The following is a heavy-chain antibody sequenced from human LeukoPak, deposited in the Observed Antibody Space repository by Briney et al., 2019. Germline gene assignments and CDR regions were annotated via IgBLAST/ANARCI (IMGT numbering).Heavy chain of an antibody. J-gene: IGHJ3*02. CDR1: GLTFSTFG. V-gene: IGHV3-30*18. D-gene: IGHD2-21*02. Sequence: PGGSLRLSCAASGLTFSTFGMHWVRQAPGKGLEWVAVISYDGSDKDYADSVKGRFTISRDDSKNTLYLQMNSLRAEDTAVYYRAKEGCGGDCYSLAFDIWGQGTMVTVSS. CDR3: AKEGCGGDCYSLAFDI. CDR2: ISYDGSDK.